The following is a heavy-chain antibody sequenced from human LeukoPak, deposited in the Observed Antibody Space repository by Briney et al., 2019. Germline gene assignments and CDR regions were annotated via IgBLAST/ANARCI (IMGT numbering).Heavy chain of an antibody. Sequence: LVKVSCKASGGTFSSYAISWVRQAPGQGLEWMGRIISIFGTRNYARKFQGRVTITTDESTSTAYMELSSLRSEDTAVYYCARERPPGDSSSWYLEGYFDFWGQGTLVTVSS. J-gene: IGHJ4*02. D-gene: IGHD6-13*01. CDR3: ARERPPGDSSSWYLEGYFDF. CDR2: IISIFGTR. V-gene: IGHV1-69*05. CDR1: GGTFSSYA.